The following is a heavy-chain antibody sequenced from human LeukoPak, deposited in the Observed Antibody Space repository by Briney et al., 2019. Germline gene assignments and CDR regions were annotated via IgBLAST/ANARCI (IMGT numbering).Heavy chain of an antibody. CDR3: ATTYFYDNSGSYYFDY. Sequence: GGSLRLSCAASGFSFSTYAINWVRQAPGKGLEWVSGISGSGYSTYYADSVKGRFTISRDNSKDTLYLQLNSLRAEDTAVYYCATTYFYDNSGSYYFDYSGHGTLVTVSS. D-gene: IGHD3-22*01. CDR2: ISGSGYST. J-gene: IGHJ4*01. CDR1: GFSFSTYA. V-gene: IGHV3-23*01.